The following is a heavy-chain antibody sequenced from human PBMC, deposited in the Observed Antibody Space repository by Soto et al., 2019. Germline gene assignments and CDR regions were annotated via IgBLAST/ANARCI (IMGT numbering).Heavy chain of an antibody. CDR1: GFTFSDYY. V-gene: IGHV3-11*05. CDR2: ISSSSSYT. Sequence: QVQLVESGGGLVKPGGSLRLSCAASGFTFSDYYMSWIRQAPGKGLEWVSYISSSSSYTNYADSVKGRFTISRDNAKNSLYLQMNSLRAEDTAVYYCARMETRGYSGYVPVDWGQGTLVTVSS. D-gene: IGHD5-12*01. CDR3: ARMETRGYSGYVPVD. J-gene: IGHJ4*02.